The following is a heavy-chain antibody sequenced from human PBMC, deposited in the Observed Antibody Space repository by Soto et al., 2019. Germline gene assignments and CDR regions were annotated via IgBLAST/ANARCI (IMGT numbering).Heavy chain of an antibody. J-gene: IGHJ4*02. CDR3: AKLASSGYSDY. V-gene: IGHV3-30*18. CDR1: GFTFSSYG. CDR2: ISYDGSNK. D-gene: IGHD3-22*01. Sequence: GGSLRLSCAACGFTFSSYGMHWVRQAPGKGLEWVAVISYDGSNKYYADSVKGRFTISRDNSKNTLYLQMNSLRAEDTAVYYCAKLASSGYSDYWGQGTLVTVSS.